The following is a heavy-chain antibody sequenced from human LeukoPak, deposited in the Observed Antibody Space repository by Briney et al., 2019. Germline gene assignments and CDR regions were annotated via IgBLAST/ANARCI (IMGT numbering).Heavy chain of an antibody. CDR3: ARAIYCSGGSCYSGID. CDR2: IYYSGST. J-gene: IGHJ4*02. Sequence: SETLSLTCSVSGGSISSYYWSWIRQPPGKALEWIGFIYYSGSTAYNPSLKSRVTISVDTSKNQFSLKLSSVTAADTAVYYCARAIYCSGGSCYSGIDWGQGTLVTVSS. D-gene: IGHD2-15*01. V-gene: IGHV4-59*12. CDR1: GGSISSYY.